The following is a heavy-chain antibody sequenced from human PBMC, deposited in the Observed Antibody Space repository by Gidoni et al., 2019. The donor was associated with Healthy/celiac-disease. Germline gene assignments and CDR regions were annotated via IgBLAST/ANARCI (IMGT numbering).Heavy chain of an antibody. Sequence: QVQLQESGPGLVKPSGTLSLTCADSGGSISSSNWWSWVRQPPGKGLEWIGEIYHSGSTNYNPSLKSRVTISVDKSKNQFSLKLSSVTAADTAVYYCASLVYDFWSGYSLFDYWGQGTLVTVSS. CDR3: ASLVYDFWSGYSLFDY. V-gene: IGHV4-4*02. D-gene: IGHD3-3*01. CDR1: GGSISSSNW. CDR2: IYHSGST. J-gene: IGHJ4*02.